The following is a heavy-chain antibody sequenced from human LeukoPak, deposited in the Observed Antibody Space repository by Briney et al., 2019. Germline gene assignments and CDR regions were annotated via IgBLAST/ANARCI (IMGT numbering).Heavy chain of an antibody. CDR3: ARNYYDDY. D-gene: IGHD3-22*01. CDR1: GFIFSSYW. V-gene: IGHV3-74*01. J-gene: IGHJ4*02. CDR2: INSDGSRT. Sequence: GGSLRLSCAASGFIFSSYWMHWVRHAPGKGLVWVSRINSDGSRTIYADSVKGRFTISRDNAKNTLYLQMNSLRAEDTAMYYCARNYYDDYWGQGTQVTVSS.